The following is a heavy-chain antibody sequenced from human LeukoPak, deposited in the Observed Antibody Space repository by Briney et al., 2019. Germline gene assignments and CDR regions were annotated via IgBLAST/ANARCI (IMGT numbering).Heavy chain of an antibody. D-gene: IGHD5-18*01. V-gene: IGHV3-23*01. J-gene: IGHJ4*02. CDR1: GFTFSSYA. Sequence: GGSLRLSCAASGFTFSSYAMSWVHQAPGKGLEWVSAISGSGGSTYYADSVKGRFTISRDNSKNTLYLQMNSLRAEDTAVYYCAKDQVGDTAMAPDFDYWGQGTLVTVSS. CDR3: AKDQVGDTAMAPDFDY. CDR2: ISGSGGST.